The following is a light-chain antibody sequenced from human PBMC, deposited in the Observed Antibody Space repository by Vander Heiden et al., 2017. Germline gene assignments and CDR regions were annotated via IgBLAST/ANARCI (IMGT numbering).Light chain of an antibody. J-gene: IGLJ3*02. Sequence: QTALTQPPSASGSPGQAGTISCTGSSSGVGAYHYVSWHLQHPGKAPPLIIYDVTKRPSAVPDRFSGSKSANTAFLTVSGLQAEDEADYYCSSHAGSSAVFGGGTTVTVL. CDR2: DVT. CDR3: SSHAGSSAV. V-gene: IGLV2-8*01. CDR1: SSGVGAYHY.